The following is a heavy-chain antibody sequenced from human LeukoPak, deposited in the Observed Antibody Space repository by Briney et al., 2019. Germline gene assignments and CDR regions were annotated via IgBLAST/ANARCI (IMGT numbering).Heavy chain of an antibody. Sequence: SGPTLVNPTQTLTLTCTFSGFSLSTSGVGVGWIRQPPGKALEWLALIYWDDDKRYSPSLKSRLTITKDTSKDQVVLTMTNMDPVDTATYYCARFTMIRGVPLIDYWGQGTLVTVSS. V-gene: IGHV2-5*02. D-gene: IGHD3-10*01. J-gene: IGHJ4*02. CDR2: IYWDDDK. CDR3: ARFTMIRGVPLIDY. CDR1: GFSLSTSGVG.